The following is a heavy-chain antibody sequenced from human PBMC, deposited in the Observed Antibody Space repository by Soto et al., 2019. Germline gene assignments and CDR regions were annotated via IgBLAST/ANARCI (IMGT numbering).Heavy chain of an antibody. V-gene: IGHV4-39*01. CDR2: IYFNGNT. CDR1: GVSISDTSYY. Sequence: SETLSLTCNVSGVSISDTSYYWGWIRQPPGKGLEWIGTIYFNGNTFYNPSLKSRLTISVDTSKNQISLRLTSVTAADKAVYYCARQGSYWGQGTLVTVSS. J-gene: IGHJ4*02. CDR3: ARQGSY.